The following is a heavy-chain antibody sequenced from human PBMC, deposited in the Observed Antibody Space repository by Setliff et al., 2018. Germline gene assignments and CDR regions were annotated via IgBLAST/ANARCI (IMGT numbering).Heavy chain of an antibody. D-gene: IGHD6-19*01. CDR2: INSDGSST. J-gene: IGHJ4*02. CDR3: ARDPGWKQFDY. V-gene: IGHV3-74*01. Sequence: PGESLKISCEASGFTFSSYWMHWVRQAPGKGLVWVSHINSDGSSTTYADSVKGRFTISRDNAKKSLYLQMNSLRAEDTAVYYCARDPGWKQFDYWGQGTLVTVSS. CDR1: GFTFSSYW.